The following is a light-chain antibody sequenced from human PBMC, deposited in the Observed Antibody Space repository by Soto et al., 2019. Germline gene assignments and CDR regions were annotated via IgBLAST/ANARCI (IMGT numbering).Light chain of an antibody. J-gene: IGLJ1*01. Sequence: QSALTQPPSASGSPGQSVTISFTGTSSDVCRYNYISWYQQRPGKAPKLIIYEVSERPSGVRDRLSGSKYGNTASLTVSGLQAEDEADYYCSSYADTSRYVFGTETKVTGL. V-gene: IGLV2-8*01. CDR1: SSDVCRYNY. CDR3: SSYADTSRYV. CDR2: EVS.